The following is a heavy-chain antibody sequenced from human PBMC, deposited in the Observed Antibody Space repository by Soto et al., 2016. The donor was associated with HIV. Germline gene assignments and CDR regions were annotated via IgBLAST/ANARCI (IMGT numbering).Heavy chain of an antibody. Sequence: EVQLVESGGGLVQPGRSLRLSCAASGFSFDEYAMHWVRQVPGKGLEWVSGISWNSGNIGYADSAKGRFTISGDNAKNSLVLQMNSLRPEDTAFYYCVKDNSGWYYFDYWGQGTLVTVSS. V-gene: IGHV3-9*01. D-gene: IGHD6-19*01. CDR3: VKDNSGWYYFDY. CDR2: ISWNSGNI. CDR1: GFSFDEYA. J-gene: IGHJ4*02.